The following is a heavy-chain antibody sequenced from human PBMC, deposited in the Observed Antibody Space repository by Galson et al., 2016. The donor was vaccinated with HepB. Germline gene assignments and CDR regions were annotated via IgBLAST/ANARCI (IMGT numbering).Heavy chain of an antibody. CDR3: ASGRYYYGLEY. V-gene: IGHV4-61*01. Sequence: SETLSLTCTVSGDSVSSGNYYWTWIRQPPGKGLEWIGYIYYSGSTNYNPSLKSRVTISVDTSKNQFSLKLSSVTAADTAVYYCASGRYYYGLEYWGQGTLVTVSS. CDR2: IYYSGST. CDR1: GDSVSSGNYY. J-gene: IGHJ4*02. D-gene: IGHD3-10*01.